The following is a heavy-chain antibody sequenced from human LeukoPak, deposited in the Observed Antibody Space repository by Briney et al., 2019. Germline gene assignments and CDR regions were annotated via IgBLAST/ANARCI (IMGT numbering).Heavy chain of an antibody. J-gene: IGHJ5*02. CDR2: IIPILGIA. CDR3: ASVLSGIAVAGSFDP. Sequence: SVKVSCKASGGTFSSYAISWVRQAPGQGLEWMGRIIPILGIANYAQKFQGRVTITADKSTSTAYMELSSLRSEDTAVCYRASVLSGIAVAGSFDPWGQGTLVTVSS. CDR1: GGTFSSYA. V-gene: IGHV1-69*04. D-gene: IGHD6-19*01.